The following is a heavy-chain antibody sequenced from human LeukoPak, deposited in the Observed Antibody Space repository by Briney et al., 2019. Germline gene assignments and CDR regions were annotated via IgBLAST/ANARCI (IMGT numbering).Heavy chain of an antibody. CDR3: ARRGGSGFYYGFVKNYFDY. V-gene: IGHV4-34*01. CDR1: GGSISSYY. J-gene: IGHJ4*02. Sequence: PSETLSLTCTVSGGSISSYYWSWIRQPPGKGLEWIGEINHSGSTNYNPSLKSRVTISVDTSKNQYSLKLSSVTAADTAVYYCARRGGSGFYYGFVKNYFDYWGQGTLVTVSS. D-gene: IGHD3-22*01. CDR2: INHSGST.